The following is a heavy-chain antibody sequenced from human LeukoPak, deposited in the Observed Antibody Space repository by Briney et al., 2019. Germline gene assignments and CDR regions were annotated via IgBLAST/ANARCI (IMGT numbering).Heavy chain of an antibody. Sequence: PGGSLRLSCAASGFTFSSYAMHWVRQAPGKGLEWVAVISYDGSNKYYADSVKGRFTISRDNSKNTLYLQMNSLRAEDTAVYYCARAGYYYDSNTDYWGQGTLVTVSS. V-gene: IGHV3-30-3*01. D-gene: IGHD3-22*01. CDR2: ISYDGSNK. J-gene: IGHJ4*02. CDR1: GFTFSSYA. CDR3: ARAGYYYDSNTDY.